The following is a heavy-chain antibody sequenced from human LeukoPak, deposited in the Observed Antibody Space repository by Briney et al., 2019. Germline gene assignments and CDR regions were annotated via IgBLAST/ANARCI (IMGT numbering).Heavy chain of an antibody. D-gene: IGHD6-13*01. J-gene: IGHJ5*02. V-gene: IGHV3-48*04. CDR1: GFTFSAYA. Sequence: GGSLRLSCEASGFTFSAYAMTWVRQAPGKGLEWVSYISNSGSTIYYADSVKGRFTISRDNAKNSLYLQMNSLRAEDTAVYYCARVGSAAGIFGWFDPWGQGTLVTVSS. CDR2: ISNSGSTI. CDR3: ARVGSAAGIFGWFDP.